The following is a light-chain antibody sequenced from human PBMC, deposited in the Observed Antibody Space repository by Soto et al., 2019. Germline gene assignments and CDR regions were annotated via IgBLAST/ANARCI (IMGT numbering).Light chain of an antibody. J-gene: IGLJ2*01. CDR2: SNN. CDR1: SSNIGRNT. V-gene: IGLV1-44*01. CDR3: AAWDDSLNGV. Sequence: QSVLTQPPSASGTPGQRVTISCSGSSSNIGRNTVNWYQQLTGTAPKLLIYSNNQRPSGVPDRFSGSKSGTSASLAISGLQAEDEADYYCAAWDDSLNGVFGGGTKLTVL.